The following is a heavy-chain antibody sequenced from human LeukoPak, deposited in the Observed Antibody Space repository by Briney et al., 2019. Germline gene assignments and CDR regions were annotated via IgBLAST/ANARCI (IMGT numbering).Heavy chain of an antibody. CDR3: ARLTLTGVGGRGWFDS. Sequence: PSETLSLTCFVSGDSITNSGWSWGWVRQPPGKGLEWIGTLPYDDNVADRGIPSYNPSLTSRVTISADTSKNHLSLTVNSVTAADTASYYCARLTLTGVGGRGWFDSWGQGALVIVSS. CDR1: GDSITNSGWS. D-gene: IGHD3-3*01. CDR2: LPYDDNVADRGIP. V-gene: IGHV4-39*02. J-gene: IGHJ5*01.